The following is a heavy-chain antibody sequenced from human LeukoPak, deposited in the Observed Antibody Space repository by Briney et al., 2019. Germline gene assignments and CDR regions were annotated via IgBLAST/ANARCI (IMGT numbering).Heavy chain of an antibody. Sequence: GASVKVSCKASGGTFSSYAISWVRQAPGQGLEWMGGIIPIFGTANYAQKFQGRVTITADESTSTAYMELSSLRSEDTAVYYCARARRRNDYALDYWGQGTLVTVSS. CDR1: GGTFSSYA. CDR2: IIPIFGTA. CDR3: ARARRRNDYALDY. D-gene: IGHD4-17*01. V-gene: IGHV1-69*13. J-gene: IGHJ4*02.